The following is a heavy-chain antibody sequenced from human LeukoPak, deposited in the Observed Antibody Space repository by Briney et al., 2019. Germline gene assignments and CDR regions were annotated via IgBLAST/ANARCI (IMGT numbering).Heavy chain of an antibody. V-gene: IGHV3-7*01. J-gene: IGHJ4*02. CDR1: GFTFSSYW. Sequence: GGSLRLSCAASGFTFSSYWMNWVRQAPGKGLEWVANIKQDGSEKYYVDSVKGRFTISRDNAKNSLYLQMNSLRAEDTAVYYCARIHSRWYRETFDYWCQETLVTVSP. CDR2: IKQDGSEK. D-gene: IGHD6-19*01. CDR3: ARIHSRWYRETFDY.